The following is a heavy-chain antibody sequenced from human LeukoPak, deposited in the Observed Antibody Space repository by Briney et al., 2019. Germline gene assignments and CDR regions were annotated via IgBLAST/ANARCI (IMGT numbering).Heavy chain of an antibody. CDR2: IIPIFGTP. D-gene: IGHD3-10*01. CDR1: GGTFSNYA. Sequence: ASVKVSCKASGGTFSNYAITWVRQAPGQGLEWMGGIIPIFGTPNYAQKFQGRVTITADESTSTAYMELSSLRSEDSAVYYCARASYYYGSGSYSTYNWFDPWGQGTLVTVSP. CDR3: ARASYYYGSGSYSTYNWFDP. V-gene: IGHV1-69*13. J-gene: IGHJ5*02.